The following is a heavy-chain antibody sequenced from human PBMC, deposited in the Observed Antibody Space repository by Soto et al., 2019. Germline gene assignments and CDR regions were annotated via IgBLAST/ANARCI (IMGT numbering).Heavy chain of an antibody. CDR3: ARAFLYGDYDY. J-gene: IGHJ4*02. CDR2: IIPIFGTA. D-gene: IGHD4-17*01. CDR1: GGTFSSYA. Sequence: AVKGSCKASGGTFSSYAISWVRQAPGQGLEWRGGIIPIFGTANYAQKFQGRVTITADESTSTAYMALSSLRSEDTAVYYCARAFLYGDYDYWGQGTLVTVSS. V-gene: IGHV1-69*13.